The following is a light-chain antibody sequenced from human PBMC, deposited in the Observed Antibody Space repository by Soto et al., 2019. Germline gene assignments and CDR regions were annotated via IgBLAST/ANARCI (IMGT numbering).Light chain of an antibody. CDR3: AAWDDSLSGYV. Sequence: QSVLTQPPSASGTPGQRVTISCSGSSSNIGANYVYWYQQLPGTAPKLLIHSNHQRPSGVPDRFSGSKSGTSASLAISGLRSEDEADYYCAAWDDSLSGYVFGTGTKLTVL. J-gene: IGLJ1*01. CDR2: SNH. CDR1: SSNIGANY. V-gene: IGLV1-47*02.